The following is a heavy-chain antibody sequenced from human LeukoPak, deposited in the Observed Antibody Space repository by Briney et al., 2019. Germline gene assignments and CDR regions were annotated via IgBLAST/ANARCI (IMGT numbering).Heavy chain of an antibody. CDR3: ARNYGGNSAG. Sequence: GGSLRLSCAASGFTFSSSWMSWVRLAPGRGLDWVANIKQDGSEKYYVDSVKGRFTISRDNAKNSLYLQMNSLRDEDTAVYYCARNYGGNSAGWGQGTLVTVSS. CDR1: GFTFSSSW. CDR2: IKQDGSEK. V-gene: IGHV3-7*02. D-gene: IGHD4-23*01. J-gene: IGHJ4*02.